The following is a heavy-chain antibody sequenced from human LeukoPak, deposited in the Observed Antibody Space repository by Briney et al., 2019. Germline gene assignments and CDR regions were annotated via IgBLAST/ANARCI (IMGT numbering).Heavy chain of an antibody. Sequence: MPSETLFLTCTDSGGSISSYYWSWIRQPPGKGLEWIGYIYYSGSTNYNPSLKSRVTISVDTSKNQFSLKLSSVTAADTAVYYCARVSSSSPYFDYWGQGTLVTVSS. D-gene: IGHD6-6*01. V-gene: IGHV4-59*01. J-gene: IGHJ4*02. CDR2: IYYSGST. CDR3: ARVSSSSPYFDY. CDR1: GGSISSYY.